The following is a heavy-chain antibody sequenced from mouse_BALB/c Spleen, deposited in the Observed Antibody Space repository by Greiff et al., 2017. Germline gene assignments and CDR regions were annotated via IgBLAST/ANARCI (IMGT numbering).Heavy chain of an antibody. D-gene: IGHD3-2*01. V-gene: IGHV1-18*01. Sequence: SGPELVKPGASVKIPCKASGYTFTDYNMEWVKQSHGKSLEWIGDINPNNGGTIYTQKFKGKATLTVDKSSSTAYMELRSLTSEDTAVYYCARKDSSGYGDWGQGTTLTVSS. CDR2: INPNNGGT. CDR3: ARKDSSGYGD. CDR1: GYTFTDYN. J-gene: IGHJ2*01.